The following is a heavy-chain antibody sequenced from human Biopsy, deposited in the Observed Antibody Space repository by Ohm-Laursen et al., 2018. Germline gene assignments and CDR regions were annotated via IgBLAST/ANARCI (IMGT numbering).Heavy chain of an antibody. CDR2: ISGYNGNT. CDR3: TRVTLPLYLDY. J-gene: IGHJ4*02. CDR1: GYSFTSYG. D-gene: IGHD5/OR15-5a*01. Sequence: SVKVSCKASGYSFTSYGISWVRQAPGEGLEWMGRISGYNGNTNYAQKFQGRVTMTADTSTSTVYMEVRGLRSDDTAVYYCTRVTLPLYLDYWGQGTRVSVSS. V-gene: IGHV1-18*01.